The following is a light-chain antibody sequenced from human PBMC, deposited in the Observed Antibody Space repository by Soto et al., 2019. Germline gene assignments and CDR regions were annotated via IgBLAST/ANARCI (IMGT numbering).Light chain of an antibody. CDR2: GAS. CDR3: QQYNSYSYT. V-gene: IGKV1-5*01. J-gene: IGKJ2*01. CDR1: QTISTW. Sequence: DIQTTQSPSTLSASVGDRVTLTCRASQTISTWLAWYQQKPGKAPKLLIYGASSLQTGVPSRFSGSGSGTEFTLTISSLQPDDFATYYCQQYNSYSYTFGQGTKLEIK.